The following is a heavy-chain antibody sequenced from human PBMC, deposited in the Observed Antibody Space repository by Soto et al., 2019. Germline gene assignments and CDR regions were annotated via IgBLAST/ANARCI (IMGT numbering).Heavy chain of an antibody. V-gene: IGHV3-23*01. CDR1: GFTFSNYA. CDR3: AKDLIRGDGYIDFDY. D-gene: IGHD3-10*01. CDR2: IFAGGGST. J-gene: IGHJ4*02. Sequence: LRLSCAPSGFTFSNYAMFWVRRAPGKGLEWVSTIFAGGGSTYYADSVKGRFTISRDNSKNILFLQMDSLRAEDTAVYFCAKDLIRGDGYIDFDYWGQGTLVTVSS.